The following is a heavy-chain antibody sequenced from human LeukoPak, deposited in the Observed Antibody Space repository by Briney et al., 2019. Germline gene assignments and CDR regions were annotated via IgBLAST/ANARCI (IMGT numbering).Heavy chain of an antibody. CDR2: ISAYNGNT. D-gene: IGHD3-3*01. CDR1: GYTFTSYG. J-gene: IGHJ4*02. Sequence: GASVKVSCKASGYTFTSYGISWVRQAPGQGLEWMGWISAYNGNTNYAQKLQGRVTMTTDTSTSTAYMELRSLRSDDTAVYYCARVENSYDFWSGYYDWGQGTLVTVSS. CDR3: ARVENSYDFWSGYYD. V-gene: IGHV1-18*01.